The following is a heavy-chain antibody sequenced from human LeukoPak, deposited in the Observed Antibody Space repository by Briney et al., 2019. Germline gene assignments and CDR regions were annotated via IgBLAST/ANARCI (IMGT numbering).Heavy chain of an antibody. J-gene: IGHJ6*02. CDR1: GGSISSYY. CDR3: ARHPGGVVGASFYYGMDV. D-gene: IGHD2-15*01. CDR2: VYYSGST. Sequence: PSETLSLTCTVSGGSISSYYWSWIRQPPGKGLEWIGYVYYSGSTNYNPSLQSRVTISVGTSKNQFSLKLSSVTAADTAMYYCARHPGGVVGASFYYGMDVWGQGTTVTVSS. V-gene: IGHV4-59*08.